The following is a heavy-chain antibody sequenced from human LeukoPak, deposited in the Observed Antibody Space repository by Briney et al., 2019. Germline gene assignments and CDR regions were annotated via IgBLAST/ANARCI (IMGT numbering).Heavy chain of an antibody. CDR1: GFTFSSYA. J-gene: IGHJ4*02. V-gene: IGHV3-30-3*01. CDR3: ARARAGLDY. Sequence: GGSLRLSCAASGFTFSSYAMHWVRQAPGKGLEWVAGIPYGETNKYYTDSVRGRFTISGDTSKNTLYLQMNSLRVEDTAVYYCARARAGLDYWGQGTLVIVSS. D-gene: IGHD6-13*01. CDR2: IPYGETNK.